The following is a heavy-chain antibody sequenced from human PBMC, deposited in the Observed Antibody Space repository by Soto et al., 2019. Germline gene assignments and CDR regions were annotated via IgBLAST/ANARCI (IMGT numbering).Heavy chain of an antibody. Sequence: PWEPLKISKSTSGCKIANHCSRRVAQMPGKGPESMTIFYRAGPHTRYNPSFQGQVTISADKSINTAYLQWSSLRASDTAMYYCARQVGAGHFDFWGQGTLVTVSS. CDR1: GCKIANHC. D-gene: IGHD1-26*01. CDR3: ARQVGAGHFDF. CDR2: FYRAGPHT. V-gene: IGHV5-51*01. J-gene: IGHJ4*02.